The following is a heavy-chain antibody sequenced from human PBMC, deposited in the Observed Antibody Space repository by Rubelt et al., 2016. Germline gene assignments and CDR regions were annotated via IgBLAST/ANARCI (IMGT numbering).Heavy chain of an antibody. CDR2: ISHSGST. CDR1: GGSFSGYY. CDR3: ARTQMISFGGPIVIPGATDF. V-gene: IGHV4-34*01. J-gene: IGHJ4*01. Sequence: QVQLQQWGAGLLKPSETLFLPCAVYGGSFSGYYWNWIRQPPGKGLEWIGQISHSGSTNYNPSLKSRVTMSVDTSKNQFSLKLSPVTAADTAFDYCARTQMISFGGPIVIPGATDFWGHGILVTVSS. D-gene: IGHD3-16*02.